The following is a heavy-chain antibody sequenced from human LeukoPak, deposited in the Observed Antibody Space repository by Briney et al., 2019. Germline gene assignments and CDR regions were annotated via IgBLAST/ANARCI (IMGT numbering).Heavy chain of an antibody. Sequence: GGSLRLSCEASGFSFSSNDMSWVRQAPGKGLECVSVIDRGGSTFYAESVKGRFTISRDNSKNTLYLQMNSLRVEDTAEFYCAKRVGYGYGMDVWGQGTTVTVSS. CDR2: IDRGGST. D-gene: IGHD6-13*01. J-gene: IGHJ6*02. CDR1: GFSFSSND. V-gene: IGHV3-53*01. CDR3: AKRVGYGYGMDV.